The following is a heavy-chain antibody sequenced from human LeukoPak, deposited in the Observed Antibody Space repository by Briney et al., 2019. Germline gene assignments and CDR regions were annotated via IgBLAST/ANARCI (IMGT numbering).Heavy chain of an antibody. CDR3: ARVVSGWSPEDGWFDP. D-gene: IGHD6-19*01. Sequence: SETLSLTCTVSGGSISSYYWSWLRQPPGKGLEWIGYIYYSGSTNYNPSLKSRVTISVDTSKNQFSLKPSSVTAADTAVYYCARVVSGWSPEDGWFDPWGQGTLVTVSS. CDR1: GGSISSYY. V-gene: IGHV4-59*01. CDR2: IYYSGST. J-gene: IGHJ5*02.